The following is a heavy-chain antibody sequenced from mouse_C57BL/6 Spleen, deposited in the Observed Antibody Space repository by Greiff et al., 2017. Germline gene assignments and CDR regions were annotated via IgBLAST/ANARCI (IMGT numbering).Heavy chain of an antibody. CDR1: GYAFSSSW. CDR3: ARLGRDSWFAY. V-gene: IGHV1-82*01. J-gene: IGHJ3*01. D-gene: IGHD4-1*01. CDR2: IYPGDGDT. Sequence: QVQLQQSGPELVKPGASVKISCKASGYAFSSSWMNWVKQRPGKGLEWIGRIYPGDGDTNYNGKFKGKATLTADKSSSTAYMQLSSLTSEDSAVYFCARLGRDSWFAYWGQGTLVTVSA.